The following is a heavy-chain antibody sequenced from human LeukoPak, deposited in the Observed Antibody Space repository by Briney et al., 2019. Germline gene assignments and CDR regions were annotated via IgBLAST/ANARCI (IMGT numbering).Heavy chain of an antibody. V-gene: IGHV4-34*01. Sequence: SETLSLTCAVYGGSFSGYYWSWIRQPPGKGLEWIGEINHSGSTNYNPSLKSRVTISVDTSKNQFSLKLSSVTAADTAVYYCARERGSSWFPFDYWGQGTLVTVSA. J-gene: IGHJ4*02. CDR2: INHSGST. CDR1: GGSFSGYY. D-gene: IGHD6-13*01. CDR3: ARERGSSWFPFDY.